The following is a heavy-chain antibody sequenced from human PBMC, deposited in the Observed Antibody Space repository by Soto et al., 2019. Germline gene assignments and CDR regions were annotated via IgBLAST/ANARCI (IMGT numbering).Heavy chain of an antibody. J-gene: IGHJ4*02. CDR2: ISGSGGSK. Sequence: GGSLRLSCAASGFTFSSYAMSWVRQAPGKGLEWVSAISGSGGSKYSADSVKGRFTISRDNSKNTLYLQMNSLRAEDTAVYYCAKEPSYSSSPDYFDYWGQGTLVTVSS. D-gene: IGHD6-6*01. V-gene: IGHV3-23*01. CDR3: AKEPSYSSSPDYFDY. CDR1: GFTFSSYA.